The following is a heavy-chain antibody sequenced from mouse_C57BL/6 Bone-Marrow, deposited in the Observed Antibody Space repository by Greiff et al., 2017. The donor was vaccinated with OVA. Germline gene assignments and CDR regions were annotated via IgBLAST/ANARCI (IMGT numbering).Heavy chain of an antibody. CDR3: ARETTPVPYYYAMDY. CDR1: GFTFTDYY. J-gene: IGHJ4*01. V-gene: IGHV7-3*01. CDR2: IRNKANGYTT. Sequence: EVMLVESGGGLVQPGGSLSLSCAASGFTFTDYYMSWVRQPPGQALEWLGFIRNKANGYTTEYSASVKGRFTISRDNSQSILYLQMNALRAEDSATYYCARETTPVPYYYAMDYWGQGTSVTVSS. D-gene: IGHD2-12*01.